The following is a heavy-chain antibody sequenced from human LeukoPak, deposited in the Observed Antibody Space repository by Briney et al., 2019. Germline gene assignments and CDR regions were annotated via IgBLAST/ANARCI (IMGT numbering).Heavy chain of an antibody. Sequence: GGSLRLSCAASGFTFSSYAMNWVRQAPGKGPEWVSLIKGSGDSTYYADSVRGRFTISRDNSKNTLYLQMNSLRGEDTAVYYCAKGEVAPAAIYGMDVWGQGTTVTVS. CDR2: IKGSGDST. D-gene: IGHD2-2*02. CDR1: GFTFSSYA. CDR3: AKGEVAPAAIYGMDV. V-gene: IGHV3-23*01. J-gene: IGHJ6*02.